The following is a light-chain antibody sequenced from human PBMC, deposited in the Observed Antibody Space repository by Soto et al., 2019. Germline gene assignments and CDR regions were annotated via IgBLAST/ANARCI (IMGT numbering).Light chain of an antibody. V-gene: IGLV1-40*01. J-gene: IGLJ1*01. Sequence: SVLTQPPSVSGAPGQRVTISCPGSSSNIGAGYDVHWYQRLPGTAPKVLIYNNNNRPSGVPDRFSGSKSGTSASLAITGLQAEDEADYYCQSYDSSLSGSYVFGTGTKVTVL. CDR3: QSYDSSLSGSYV. CDR1: SSNIGAGYD. CDR2: NNN.